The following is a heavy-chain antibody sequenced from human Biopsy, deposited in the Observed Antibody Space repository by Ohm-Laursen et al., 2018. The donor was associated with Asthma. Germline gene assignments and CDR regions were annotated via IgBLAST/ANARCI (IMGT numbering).Heavy chain of an antibody. Sequence: SSVKVSCKSLGGTFNTYVIGWVRQAPGQGPEWMGGINSVFGTTTYPQKFQDRVTITADDSTSTVYMELSSLRSEDTAVYYCARKAGSCISRTCYSLDFWGQGTLATVPS. CDR1: GGTFNTYV. CDR2: INSVFGTT. D-gene: IGHD2-2*01. CDR3: ARKAGSCISRTCYSLDF. J-gene: IGHJ4*02. V-gene: IGHV1-69*01.